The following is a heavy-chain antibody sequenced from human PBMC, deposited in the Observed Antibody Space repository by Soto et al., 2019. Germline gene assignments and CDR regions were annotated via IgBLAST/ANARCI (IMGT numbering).Heavy chain of an antibody. CDR1: GFTFTSSA. V-gene: IGHV1-58*01. D-gene: IGHD3-10*01. CDR2: IVVGSGNT. CDR3: AADRFLWFGELGRGAFDF. Sequence: GASVKVSCKASGFTFTSSAVQWVRQARGQRLEWIGWIVVGSGNTNYAQKFQERVTITRDMSTSTAYMELSSLRSEDTAVYYCAADRFLWFGELGRGAFDFWCQGIMVTLSS. J-gene: IGHJ3*01.